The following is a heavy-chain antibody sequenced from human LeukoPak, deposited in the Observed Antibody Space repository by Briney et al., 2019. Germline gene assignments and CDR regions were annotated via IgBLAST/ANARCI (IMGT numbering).Heavy chain of an antibody. V-gene: IGHV3-20*04. Sequence: PGGSLRLSCAASVFTFDDYGMSWVRQAPGKGLEWVSGINWNGGSTGYADSVKGRFTISRDNAKNSLYLQMNSLRAEDTALYYCARVGQLTPYYYYYMDVWGKGTTVTVSS. D-gene: IGHD6-13*01. CDR3: ARVGQLTPYYYYYMDV. CDR1: VFTFDDYG. J-gene: IGHJ6*03. CDR2: INWNGGST.